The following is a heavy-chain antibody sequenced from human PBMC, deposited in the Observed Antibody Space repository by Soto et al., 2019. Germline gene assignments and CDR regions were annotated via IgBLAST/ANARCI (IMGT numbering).Heavy chain of an antibody. D-gene: IGHD5-18*01. CDR3: GRAWRNTALVDPGFEP. J-gene: IGHJ5*02. Sequence: SETLSLTSTVSGASVSTGAYYWGWVRQRPGRGLEWIGYVYERGYTYYNMSLKSRLTISLDRSNNQFSLGLTSVTAEVTAAYFCGRAWRNTALVDPGFEPWGQGTLVNVSS. V-gene: IGHV4-31*03. CDR1: GASVSTGAYY. CDR2: VYERGYT.